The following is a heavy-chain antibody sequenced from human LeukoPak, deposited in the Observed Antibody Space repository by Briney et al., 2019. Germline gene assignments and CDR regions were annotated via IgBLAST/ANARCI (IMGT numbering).Heavy chain of an antibody. CDR3: ARLGIAARSHYFDY. V-gene: IGHV4-59*08. J-gene: IGHJ4*02. D-gene: IGHD6-6*01. Sequence: SETLSLTCTVSGGSIRSYYWSLMRQPPGKGLEWIGYIYYSVSTNYNPSLKSRVTISVDTSKNQFSLKLSSVTAADTAVYYCARLGIAARSHYFDYWGQGTLVTVSS. CDR2: IYYSVST. CDR1: GGSIRSYY.